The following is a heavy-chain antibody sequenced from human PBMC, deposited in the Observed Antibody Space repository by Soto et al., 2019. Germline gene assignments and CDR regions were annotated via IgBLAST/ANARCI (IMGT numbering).Heavy chain of an antibody. V-gene: IGHV3-23*01. Sequence: EVQLLESGGGLVQPGGSLRLSCAASGFTFSSYAMSWVRQAPGKGLEWVSAISGSGGSTYYADSVKGRFTISRDNSKNTLYLQMNSLRAEDTAVYYCAKDPGGVVVAVTTFQHWGQGTLVTVSS. CDR3: AKDPGGVVVAVTTFQH. J-gene: IGHJ1*01. CDR2: ISGSGGST. CDR1: GFTFSSYA. D-gene: IGHD2-15*01.